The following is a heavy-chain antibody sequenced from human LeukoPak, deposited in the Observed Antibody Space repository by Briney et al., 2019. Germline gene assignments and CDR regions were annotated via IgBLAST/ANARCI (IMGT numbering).Heavy chain of an antibody. V-gene: IGHV4-59*01. CDR3: ARVYCSGGSCYGMDV. Sequence: PSETLSLTCTVSGGSISSYYWSWIRQPPGKGLEWIGYIYYSGSTNYNPSLKSRVTISVDTSKNQFSLKLSSVTAADTAVYYCARVYCSGGSCYGMDVWGQGTTVTVSS. CDR1: GGSISSYY. CDR2: IYYSGST. D-gene: IGHD2-15*01. J-gene: IGHJ6*02.